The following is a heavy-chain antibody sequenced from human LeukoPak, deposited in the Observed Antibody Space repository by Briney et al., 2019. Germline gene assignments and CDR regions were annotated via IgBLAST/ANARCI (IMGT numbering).Heavy chain of an antibody. CDR3: ARSKSTVVVPSYDY. CDR1: GGSISSYY. CDR2: IYYSGST. V-gene: IGHV4-59*01. D-gene: IGHD3-22*01. J-gene: IGHJ4*02. Sequence: SETLSLTCTVSGGSISSYYWGWIRQPPGKGLEWIGYIYYSGSTNYNPSLKSRVTISVDTSKNQFSLKLSSVTAADTAVYYCARSKSTVVVPSYDYWGQGTLVTVSS.